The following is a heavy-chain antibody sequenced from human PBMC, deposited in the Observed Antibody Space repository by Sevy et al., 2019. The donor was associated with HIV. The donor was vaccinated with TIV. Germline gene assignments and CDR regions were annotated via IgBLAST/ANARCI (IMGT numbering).Heavy chain of an antibody. CDR1: GFPFSSYE. Sequence: GGSLRLSCAASGFPFSSYEMNWVRQAPGKGLEWVSYISSSGTNKYYSDSVRGRFTISRDNAKNSVYLQMNSLRAEDTALHYCARDLPPSATTVAHFDYWGQGTLVTVSS. V-gene: IGHV3-48*03. D-gene: IGHD4-17*01. CDR2: ISSSGTNK. CDR3: ARDLPPSATTVAHFDY. J-gene: IGHJ4*02.